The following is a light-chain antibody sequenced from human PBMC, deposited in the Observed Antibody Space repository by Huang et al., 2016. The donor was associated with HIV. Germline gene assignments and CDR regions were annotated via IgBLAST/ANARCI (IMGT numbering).Light chain of an antibody. V-gene: IGKV3-11*01. CDR3: QQRGDWPLT. CDR1: QSITTF. J-gene: IGKJ4*01. CDR2: DAS. Sequence: EIVLTQSPATLSLSPGERATLSCRASQSITTFLAWYQQKRGQPPRLLIYDASNRATCIPARFSGSGSGTDFTLTISSLESEDFAVYYCQQRGDWPLTFGGGTKVEIK.